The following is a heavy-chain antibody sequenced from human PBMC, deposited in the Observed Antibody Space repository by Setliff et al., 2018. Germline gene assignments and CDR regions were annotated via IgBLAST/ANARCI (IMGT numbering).Heavy chain of an antibody. D-gene: IGHD1-26*01. CDR3: AAVGIDAGGGWFDP. Sequence: SETLSLTCTVSGGFIRDYYWNWIRQSPGKGLEWIGYIYYRGTTNYNSSLKSRVTISIDMSKNQFSLKLSSSTAADTAVYFCAAVGIDAGGGWFDPWGHGIPVTVSS. V-gene: IGHV4-59*01. CDR2: IYYRGTT. CDR1: GGFIRDYY. J-gene: IGHJ5*02.